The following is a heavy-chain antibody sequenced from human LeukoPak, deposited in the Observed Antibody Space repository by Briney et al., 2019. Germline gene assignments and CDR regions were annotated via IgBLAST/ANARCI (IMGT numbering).Heavy chain of an antibody. Sequence: ASVKVSCKASGDTFSNHPINWVRQATGQGLEWMGWMNPNSGNTGYAQKFQGRVTITRNTSISTAYMELSSLRSEDTAVYYCARGSNNYDFWSGYYGSYYYYYMDVWGKGTTVTVSS. CDR2: MNPNSGNT. CDR1: GDTFSNHP. D-gene: IGHD3-3*01. V-gene: IGHV1-8*03. J-gene: IGHJ6*03. CDR3: ARGSNNYDFWSGYYGSYYYYYMDV.